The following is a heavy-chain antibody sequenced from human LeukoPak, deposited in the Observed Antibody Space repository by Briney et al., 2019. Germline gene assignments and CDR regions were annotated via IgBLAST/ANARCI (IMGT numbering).Heavy chain of an antibody. CDR3: ARGQGAAAPVDY. D-gene: IGHD6-13*01. J-gene: IGHJ4*02. V-gene: IGHV4-34*01. CDR2: INHSGST. Sequence: SETLSLTCTVSGGFISSYYWSWIRQPPGKGLEWIGEINHSGSTNYNPSLKSRVTISVDTSKNQFSLKLSSVTAADTAVYYCARGQGAAAPVDYWGQGTLVTVSS. CDR1: GGFISSYY.